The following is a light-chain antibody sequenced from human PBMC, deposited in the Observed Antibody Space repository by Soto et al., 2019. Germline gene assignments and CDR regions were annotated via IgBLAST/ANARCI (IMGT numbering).Light chain of an antibody. Sequence: EIVLTQSPGTLSLSPGERVTLSCRASQSVTSSNLAWYQQKPGQAPSLLISGASTSATGILDRFIGSGSGTDFTLTISRLEPEDFAVYYCQQYYTSPLTFGGGTKVEI. V-gene: IGKV3-20*01. CDR1: QSVTSSN. CDR2: GAS. J-gene: IGKJ4*01. CDR3: QQYYTSPLT.